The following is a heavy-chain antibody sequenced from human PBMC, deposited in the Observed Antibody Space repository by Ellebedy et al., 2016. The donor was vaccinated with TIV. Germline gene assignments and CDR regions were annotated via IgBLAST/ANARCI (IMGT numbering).Heavy chain of an antibody. J-gene: IGHJ4*02. D-gene: IGHD6-19*01. Sequence: MPSETLSLTCTVSGGSISSYYWSWIRQPPGKGLEWIGYIYYSGSTNYNPSLKSRVTISVDTSKNQFSLKLSSVTAADTAVYYCARATPSGCPTLWGQGTLVTVSS. CDR2: IYYSGST. CDR3: ARATPSGCPTL. V-gene: IGHV4-59*01. CDR1: GGSISSYY.